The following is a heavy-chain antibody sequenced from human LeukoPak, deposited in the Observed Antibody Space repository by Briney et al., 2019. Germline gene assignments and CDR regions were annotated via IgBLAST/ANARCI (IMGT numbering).Heavy chain of an antibody. J-gene: IGHJ3*02. CDR1: GGSISSGGYY. V-gene: IGHV4-31*03. CDR3: ARDGDGSYAFDI. D-gene: IGHD3-10*01. Sequence: PSQTLSLTCTVSGGSISSGGYYWSWLRQHPGTGLEWIGYIYYSGSTYYNPSLKSRVTISVDTSKNQFSLKLSSVTAADTAVYYCARDGDGSYAFDIWGQGTMVTVSS. CDR2: IYYSGST.